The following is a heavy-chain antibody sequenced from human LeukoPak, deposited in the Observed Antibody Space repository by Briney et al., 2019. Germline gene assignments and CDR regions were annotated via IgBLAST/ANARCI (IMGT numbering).Heavy chain of an antibody. Sequence: GGSLRLSCATSGFTFNNYGMHWVRQAPGKGLEWVAVMWYDGSNKYYADSVQGRFTISGDNSKNTLCLQMNSLRVEDTAVYYCARSYYRGNSGATDYWGQGTLVSVSS. J-gene: IGHJ4*02. CDR1: GFTFNNYG. CDR2: MWYDGSNK. V-gene: IGHV3-33*01. CDR3: ARSYYRGNSGATDY. D-gene: IGHD4-23*01.